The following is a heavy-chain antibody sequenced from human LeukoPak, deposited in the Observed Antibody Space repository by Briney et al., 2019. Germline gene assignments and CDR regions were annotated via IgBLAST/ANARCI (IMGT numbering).Heavy chain of an antibody. CDR3: AGGLGRLVRY. V-gene: IGHV3-64*01. Sequence: GGSLRLSCAASGFTFSSYAMHWVRQAPGKGLEYVSAISGIGGSTYYANSVKGRFTISRDNSKNTLFLQMNSLRVDDTAVYYCAGGLGRLVRYWGQGTLVTVSS. J-gene: IGHJ4*02. CDR1: GFTFSSYA. CDR2: ISGIGGST. D-gene: IGHD2-15*01.